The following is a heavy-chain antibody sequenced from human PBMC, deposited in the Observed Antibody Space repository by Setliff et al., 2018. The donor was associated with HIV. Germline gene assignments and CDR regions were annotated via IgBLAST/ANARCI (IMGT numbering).Heavy chain of an antibody. CDR3: ARDRLHYYDSSVYYYGAPFDI. CDR2: INPSGGST. D-gene: IGHD3-22*01. Sequence: ASVKVSCKASGYTFTSYYMHWVRQAPGQGLEWMGIINPSGGSTSYAQKFQGRITMTRDTSTSTVYMELRSLRSEDTAVYYCARDRLHYYDSSVYYYGAPFDIWGQGTMVTVSS. CDR1: GYTFTSYY. J-gene: IGHJ3*02. V-gene: IGHV1-46*01.